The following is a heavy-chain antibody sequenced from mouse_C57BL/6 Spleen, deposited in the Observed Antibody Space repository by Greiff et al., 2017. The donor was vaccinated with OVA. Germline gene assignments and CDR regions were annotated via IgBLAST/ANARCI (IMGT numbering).Heavy chain of an antibody. V-gene: IGHV14-4*01. CDR1: GFNIKDDY. Sequence: EVQLQQSGAELVRPGASVKLSCTASGFNIKDDYMHWVKQRPEQGLEWIGWIDPENGDTEYASKFQGKATITADTSSNTAYLQLSSLTSEDTAVYYCTTPIYYGNYYFDYWGQGTTLTVSS. J-gene: IGHJ2*01. CDR2: IDPENGDT. CDR3: TTPIYYGNYYFDY. D-gene: IGHD2-1*01.